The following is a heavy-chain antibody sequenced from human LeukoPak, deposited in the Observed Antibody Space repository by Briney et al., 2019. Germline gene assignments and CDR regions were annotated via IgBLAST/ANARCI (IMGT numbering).Heavy chain of an antibody. Sequence: SQTLSLTCAISGDSVSSNSAAWNWIRQSPSRGLEWLGRTYYKSKWYNNYAVSVKSRISINPDTSKNQFSLQLSSVTPEDTAVYFCARARDYGDISFDYWGQGNLVTVSS. CDR2: TYYKSKWYN. CDR3: ARARDYGDISFDY. J-gene: IGHJ4*02. V-gene: IGHV6-1*01. CDR1: GDSVSSNSAA. D-gene: IGHD4-17*01.